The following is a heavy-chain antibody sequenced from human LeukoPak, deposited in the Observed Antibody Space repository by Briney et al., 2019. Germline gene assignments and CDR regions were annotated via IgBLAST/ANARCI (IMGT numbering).Heavy chain of an antibody. V-gene: IGHV3-74*01. CDR2: INSDGSST. CDR1: GFNFSSYW. D-gene: IGHD5-18*01. Sequence: GGSLRLSCVASGFNFSSYWIHWVRQASGKGLVWVSRINSDGSSTSYADSVKGRFTISRDNAKNTLYLQMNSLRAEDTAVYYCARMEYSYCSDFVYWGQGTLVTVSS. J-gene: IGHJ4*02. CDR3: ARMEYSYCSDFVY.